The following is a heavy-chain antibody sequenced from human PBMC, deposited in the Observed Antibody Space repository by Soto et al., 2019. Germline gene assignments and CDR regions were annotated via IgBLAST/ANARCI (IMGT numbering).Heavy chain of an antibody. CDR1: GGTLRGYY. CDR2: INHSGGT. Sequence: SDTLALTCAVYGGTLRGYYGSGIRQHPGKGLEWIGEINHSGGTNYNPSLKSRVTISVDTSKNQFSLKLSSVTAADTAVYYCARRRNYDYLWGSYRYTVDAHTSYNWFDPWGQGTLVTVS. CDR3: ARRRNYDYLWGSYRYTVDAHTSYNWFDP. J-gene: IGHJ5*02. V-gene: IGHV4-34*01. D-gene: IGHD3-16*02.